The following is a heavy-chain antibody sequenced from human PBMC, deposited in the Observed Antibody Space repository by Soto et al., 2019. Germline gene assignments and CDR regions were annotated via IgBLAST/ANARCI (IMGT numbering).Heavy chain of an antibody. Sequence: QVQLVQSGAEVRKPGASVKISCKASGNTFSSYAMHWVRQAPGQRLEWMGWINAGNGNTKYSQKFQGRVTIARDTSASTAYMELSSLRSEDTAVYYCAREAYPTTVTTRFWFDPWGQGTLVTVSS. CDR2: INAGNGNT. D-gene: IGHD4-4*01. J-gene: IGHJ5*02. CDR3: AREAYPTTVTTRFWFDP. CDR1: GNTFSSYA. V-gene: IGHV1-3*01.